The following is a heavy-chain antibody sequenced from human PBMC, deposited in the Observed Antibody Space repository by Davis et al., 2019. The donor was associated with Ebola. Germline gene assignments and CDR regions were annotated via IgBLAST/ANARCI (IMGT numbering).Heavy chain of an antibody. Sequence: PGGSLRLSCAASGFTFSNAWMSWVRQAPGKGLEWVANIKQDGSEKYYVDSVKGRFTISRDNAKNSLYLQMNSLRAEDMALYYCAKVTSSWYYFDYWGQGTLVTVSS. CDR1: GFTFSNAW. CDR3: AKVTSSWYYFDY. J-gene: IGHJ4*02. D-gene: IGHD6-13*01. V-gene: IGHV3-7*03. CDR2: IKQDGSEK.